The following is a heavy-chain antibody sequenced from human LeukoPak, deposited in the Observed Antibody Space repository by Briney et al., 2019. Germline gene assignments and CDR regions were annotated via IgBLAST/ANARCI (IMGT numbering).Heavy chain of an antibody. Sequence: ASVKVSCKASGGTFSSYAISWERQAPGQGLEWMGGIIPIFGTANYAQKFQGRVTITADESTSTAYMELSSLRSEDTAVYYCARDRGGDYVVSFYYGMDVWGQGTTVTVSS. CDR3: ARDRGGDYVVSFYYGMDV. D-gene: IGHD4-17*01. J-gene: IGHJ6*02. CDR1: GGTFSSYA. CDR2: IIPIFGTA. V-gene: IGHV1-69*13.